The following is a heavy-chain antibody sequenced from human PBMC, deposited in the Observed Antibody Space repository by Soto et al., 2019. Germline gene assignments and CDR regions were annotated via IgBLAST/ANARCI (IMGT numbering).Heavy chain of an antibody. V-gene: IGHV6-1*01. CDR2: TYYRSKWHN. Sequence: SQTLSLTCAISGDSVSSNSAALNWIRQSPSRGLEWLGRTYYRSKWHNECAVSVKSRITIKPDTSKNQFSLQLNSVIPEDTAVYYCAGMQDGALAYWGQGTLVTVSS. J-gene: IGHJ4*02. CDR3: AGMQDGALAY. CDR1: GDSVSSNSAA. D-gene: IGHD1-26*01.